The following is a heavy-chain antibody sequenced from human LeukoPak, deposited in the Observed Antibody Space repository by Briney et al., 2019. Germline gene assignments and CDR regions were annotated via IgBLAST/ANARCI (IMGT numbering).Heavy chain of an antibody. Sequence: GASVKVSCKASGYTFTCYYMHWVRQAPGQGLEWMGWINPSSGGTNYAQKFQGRVTMTRDTSISTAYMELSRLRSDDTAVYYCARPVYDILTGYYSLYYWGQGTLVTVSS. V-gene: IGHV1-2*02. CDR3: ARPVYDILTGYYSLYY. CDR2: INPSSGGT. CDR1: GYTFTCYY. J-gene: IGHJ4*02. D-gene: IGHD3-9*01.